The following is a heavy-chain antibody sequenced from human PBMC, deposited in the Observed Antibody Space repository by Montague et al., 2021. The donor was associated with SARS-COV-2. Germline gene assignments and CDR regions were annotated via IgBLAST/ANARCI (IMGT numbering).Heavy chain of an antibody. J-gene: IGHJ4*02. CDR3: ASPGVYYDSSGLLGFDY. CDR2: IYYSGST. V-gene: IGHV4-39*01. D-gene: IGHD3-22*01. Sequence: SETLSLTCTVSGGSISSNSYYWGWIRQPPGKGLEWIGSIYYSGSTYYNPSLKSRVTISVDTSKNQFSLKLSSVTAADSAVYYCASPGVYYDSSGLLGFDYWGQGTLVTVSS. CDR1: GGSISSNSYY.